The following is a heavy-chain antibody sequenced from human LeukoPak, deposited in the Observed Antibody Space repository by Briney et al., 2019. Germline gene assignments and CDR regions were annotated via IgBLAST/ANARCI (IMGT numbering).Heavy chain of an antibody. D-gene: IGHD6-6*01. CDR2: INPNSGGT. J-gene: IGHJ4*02. CDR1: GYTFTGYY. Sequence: ASVKVSCKASGYTFTGYYMHWVRQAPEQGLEWMGWINPNSGGTNYAQKFQGRVTMTRDTSISTVFMELSSLRSDDTAVYYCAREDSRSTSLDYWGQGTLVTVSS. V-gene: IGHV1-2*02. CDR3: AREDSRSTSLDY.